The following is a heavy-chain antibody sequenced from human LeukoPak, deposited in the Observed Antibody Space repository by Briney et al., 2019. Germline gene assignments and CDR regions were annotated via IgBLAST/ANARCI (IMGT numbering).Heavy chain of an antibody. CDR2: MWNDGSNK. V-gene: IGHV3-33*01. CDR1: GFTFSNYG. Sequence: PGGSLRLSCAASGFTFSNYGMHWVRQAPGKGLEWVAVMWNDGSNKYYADSVKGRFTISRDNAKNSLYLQMNSLRAEDTAVYYCARDQVVGASSPYYFDYWGQGTLVTVSS. J-gene: IGHJ4*02. CDR3: ARDQVVGASSPYYFDY. D-gene: IGHD1-26*01.